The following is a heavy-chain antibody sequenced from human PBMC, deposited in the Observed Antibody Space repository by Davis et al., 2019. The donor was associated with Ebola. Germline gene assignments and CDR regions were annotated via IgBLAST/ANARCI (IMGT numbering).Heavy chain of an antibody. Sequence: ASVKVSCKASGYTFTSYGISWVRQAPGQGLEWMGWMNPNSGNTGYAQKFQGRVTMTRNTSISTAYMELSSLRSEDTAVYYCARLYGDLYYYGMDVWGQGTTVTVSS. CDR3: ARLYGDLYYYGMDV. J-gene: IGHJ6*02. CDR2: MNPNSGNT. V-gene: IGHV1-8*02. CDR1: GYTFTSYG. D-gene: IGHD4-17*01.